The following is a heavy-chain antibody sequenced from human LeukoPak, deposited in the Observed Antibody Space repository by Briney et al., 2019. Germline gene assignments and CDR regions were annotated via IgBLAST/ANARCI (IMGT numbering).Heavy chain of an antibody. CDR2: VRTKTYGGAT. V-gene: IGHV3-49*04. CDR3: TRGRGHDVVTAHYFDY. Sequence: GGSLRLSCTTSGFTFSDSTMNWVRQAPGKGLEWVGFVRTKTYGGATEYAASVKGRFTISRDDSKAIAFLQMNSLKTEDTGIYYCTRGRGHDVVTAHYFDYWGQGSLVTVSS. D-gene: IGHD2-21*02. CDR1: GFTFSDST. J-gene: IGHJ4*02.